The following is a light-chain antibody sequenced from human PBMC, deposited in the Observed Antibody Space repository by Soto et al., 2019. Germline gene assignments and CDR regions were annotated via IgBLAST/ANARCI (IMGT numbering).Light chain of an antibody. CDR3: HQFDSSLT. V-gene: IGKV3-20*01. CDR2: ATS. J-gene: IGKJ1*01. CDR1: QSVGSSY. Sequence: EIVLTQSPGTLSLSPGERATLSCRASQSVGSSYLAWYQQKPGQAPRLLMYATSSRATGIPDRFSGSGSGTDFTLTISRLEPEDFAVYYCHQFDSSLTFGQGPRVEIK.